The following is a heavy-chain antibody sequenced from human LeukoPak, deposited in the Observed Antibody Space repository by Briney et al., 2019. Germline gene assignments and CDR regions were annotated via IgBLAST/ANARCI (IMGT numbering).Heavy chain of an antibody. CDR1: GITFSTYT. Sequence: PGGSLRLSCAASGITFSTYTMNWVRQAPGKGLEWVSSISSTSSYMYYADSVRGRFTISRDNAKNSLYLQMNSLRAEDTAVYYCARDWMYYFGPWGQGTLVTVSS. CDR2: ISSTSSYM. D-gene: IGHD3-10*01. CDR3: ARDWMYYFGP. V-gene: IGHV3-21*01. J-gene: IGHJ5*02.